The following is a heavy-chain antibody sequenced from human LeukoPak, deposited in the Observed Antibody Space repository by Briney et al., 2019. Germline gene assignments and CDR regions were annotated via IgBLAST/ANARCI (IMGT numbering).Heavy chain of an antibody. CDR2: IYYSGST. Sequence: SETLSLTCTVSGGSISSYYWSWIRQPPGKGLEWIGYIYYSGSTNYNPSLKSRVTISVDTSKNQFSLKLSSVTAADTAVYYCAREAGRLRGDYWGQGTLVTVSS. D-gene: IGHD3-16*01. CDR3: AREAGRLRGDY. CDR1: GGSISSYY. J-gene: IGHJ4*02. V-gene: IGHV4-59*12.